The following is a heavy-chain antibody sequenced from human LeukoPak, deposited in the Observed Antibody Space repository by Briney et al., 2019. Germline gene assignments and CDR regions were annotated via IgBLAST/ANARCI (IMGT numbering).Heavy chain of an antibody. CDR2: ISSSSSYI. D-gene: IGHD3-10*01. J-gene: IGHJ6*02. CDR3: ARDRRYYGSGSYGVYWYYGMDV. Sequence: PGGSLRLSCAASGFTFSSYSMNWVRQAPGKGLEWVSSISSSSSYIYYADSVKGRFTISRDNAKNSLYLQMNSLRAEDTAVYYCARDRRYYGSGSYGVYWYYGMDVWGQGTLVTVSS. V-gene: IGHV3-21*01. CDR1: GFTFSSYS.